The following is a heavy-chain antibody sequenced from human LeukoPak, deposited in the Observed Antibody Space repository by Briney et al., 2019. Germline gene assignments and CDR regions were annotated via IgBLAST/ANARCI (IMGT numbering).Heavy chain of an antibody. CDR1: GGSISTYD. D-gene: IGHD6-13*01. V-gene: IGHV4-59*01. CDR2: ICYSGST. CDR3: ARWVAAASIDY. J-gene: IGHJ4*02. Sequence: PSETLSLTCTVSGGSISTYDWSWIRQSPGKGLECIGYICYSGSTNYNPSLKSRGTMSVDTSKNKFSLKLSSVTAADTAVYYCARWVAAASIDYWGQGTLVTVSS.